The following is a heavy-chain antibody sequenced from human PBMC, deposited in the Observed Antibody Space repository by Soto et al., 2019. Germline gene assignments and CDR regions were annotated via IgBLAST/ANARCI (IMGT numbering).Heavy chain of an antibody. D-gene: IGHD2-21*02. V-gene: IGHV3-74*01. J-gene: IGHJ4*02. CDR2: INGDGSAA. CDR1: GFTFRSYW. Sequence: PGGALRLACAATGFTFRSYWMHWVRQAPGKGLVWVSRINGDGSAASYADSVKGRITVSRDNAKNTLYLQVSSLRVEDTAVYYCVREDYCGGHCPGPPGHWGQGTMVTVSS. CDR3: VREDYCGGHCPGPPGH.